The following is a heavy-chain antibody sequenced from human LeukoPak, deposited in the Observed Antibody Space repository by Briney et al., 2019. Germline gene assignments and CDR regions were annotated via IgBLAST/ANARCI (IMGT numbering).Heavy chain of an antibody. CDR1: GGSFSGYY. D-gene: IGHD1-26*01. CDR3: ARSRGSYFSD. V-gene: IGHV4-34*01. Sequence: SETLSLTCAVYGGSFSGYYWSWIRQSPGKGLEWIGEINHSGSTNYNPSLKSRVTISVDTSKNQFSLKLSSVTAADTAVYYCARSRGSYFSDWGQGTLVTVSS. J-gene: IGHJ4*02. CDR2: INHSGST.